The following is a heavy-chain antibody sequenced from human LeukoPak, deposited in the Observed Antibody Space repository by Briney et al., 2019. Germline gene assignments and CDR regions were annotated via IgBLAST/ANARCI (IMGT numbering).Heavy chain of an antibody. CDR1: GGTFSSYA. J-gene: IGHJ6*02. CDR2: IIPIFGTA. CDR3: ARGNWATLYYYYGMDV. D-gene: IGHD7-27*01. V-gene: IGHV1-69*13. Sequence: SVKVSCKASGGTFSSYAISWVRQAPGQGLEWLGGIIPIFGTANYAQKFQGRVTITADESTSTAYMELSSLRSEDTAVYYCARGNWATLYYYYGMDVWGQGTTVTVSS.